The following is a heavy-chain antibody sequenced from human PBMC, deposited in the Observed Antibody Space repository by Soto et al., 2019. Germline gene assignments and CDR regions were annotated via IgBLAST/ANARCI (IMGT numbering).Heavy chain of an antibody. CDR3: ARWFTYGNFDYFDY. CDR1: GFTFSSDW. Sequence: GGSLRLSCAACGFTFSSDWMHWFRQAPGKGLVWVSRIDSGGRTTTYADSVKGRFTISRDNAKNTLYLQMNGLRAEDTALYYCARWFTYGNFDYFDYWGQGTQVTVSS. D-gene: IGHD3-10*01. CDR2: IDSGGRTT. V-gene: IGHV3-74*01. J-gene: IGHJ4*02.